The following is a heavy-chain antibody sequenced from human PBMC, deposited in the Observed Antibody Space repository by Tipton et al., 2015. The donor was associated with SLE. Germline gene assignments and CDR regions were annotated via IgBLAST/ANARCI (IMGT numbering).Heavy chain of an antibody. CDR1: GGSITSSGFY. V-gene: IGHV4-39*07. D-gene: IGHD5-12*01. J-gene: IGHJ4*02. CDR3: ARRTSGYAPDY. CDR2: IDYSGRT. Sequence: TLSLTCTVSGGSITSSGFYWGWFRQPPGKGLEWIGSIDYSGRTYYTPPPKSQVTISVDTSKNQFSLKMSSLTAADTAFYYCARRTSGYAPDYWGQRTLVTVSS.